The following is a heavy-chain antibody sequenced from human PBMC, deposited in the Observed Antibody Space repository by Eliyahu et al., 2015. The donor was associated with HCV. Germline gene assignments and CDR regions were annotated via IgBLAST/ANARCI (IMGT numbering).Heavy chain of an antibody. D-gene: IGHD1-26*01. CDR1: GGSISSSSYY. V-gene: IGHV4-39*01. CDR3: ASLRLLTLSSGEGDY. Sequence: QLQLQESGPGLVKPSETLSLTCTVXGGSISSSSYYWGWIRQPPGKGLEWIGSIYYSGSTYYNPSLKSRVTISVDTSKNQFSLKLSSVTAADTAVYYCASLRLLTLSSGEGDYWGQGTLVTVSS. CDR2: IYYSGST. J-gene: IGHJ4*02.